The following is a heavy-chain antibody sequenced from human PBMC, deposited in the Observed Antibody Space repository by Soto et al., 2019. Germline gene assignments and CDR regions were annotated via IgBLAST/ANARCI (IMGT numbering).Heavy chain of an antibody. CDR2: IYYSGST. J-gene: IGHJ6*02. V-gene: IGHV4-39*07. CDR1: GGSISSSSYY. Sequence: PSETLSLTCTVSGGSISSSSYYWGWIRQPPGKGLEWIGSIYYSGSTNYNPSLKSRVTISVDTSKNQFSLKLSSVTAAGTAVYYCARERYYGMDVWGQGTTVTVS. CDR3: ARERYYGMDV.